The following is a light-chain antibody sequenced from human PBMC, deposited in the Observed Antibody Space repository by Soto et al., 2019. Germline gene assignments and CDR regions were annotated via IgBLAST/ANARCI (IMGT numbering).Light chain of an antibody. J-gene: IGKJ2*01. CDR1: QSVSSTY. Sequence: ESVLTQSPGTLSLSPGETATLSCRASQSVSSTYLAWYQQKPGQAPRLLIYGASSRATGIPDRFSGSGSGTDFTLTISRLEPEDFAVYSCQHYRSSPYTFGQGTKLEI. CDR2: GAS. CDR3: QHYRSSPYT. V-gene: IGKV3-20*01.